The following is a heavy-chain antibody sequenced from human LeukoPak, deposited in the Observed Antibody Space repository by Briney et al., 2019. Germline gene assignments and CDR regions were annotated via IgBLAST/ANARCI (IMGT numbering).Heavy chain of an antibody. D-gene: IGHD3-3*02. CDR3: IAHFPYFYGFDV. Sequence: GVSLRLSCASSGFTIGTAWMSWVRQAPGKGLEWLGHIKSEGEGATTDYAAPAKGRFAILRDDSKNMIYLQMSSLKMDDTAIYYCIAHFPYFYGFDVWGKGTTVTVSS. J-gene: IGHJ6*04. CDR1: GFTIGTAW. CDR2: IKSEGEGATT. V-gene: IGHV3-15*01.